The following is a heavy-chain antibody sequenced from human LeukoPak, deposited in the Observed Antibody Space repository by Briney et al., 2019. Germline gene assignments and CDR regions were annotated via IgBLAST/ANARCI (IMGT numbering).Heavy chain of an antibody. J-gene: IGHJ6*02. V-gene: IGHV3-53*01. CDR2: IYSGGST. CDR3: TRDRRITIFGVNSRYYYYGMDV. CDR1: GFIFTNYF. Sequence: GGSLRLSCAASGFIFTNYFMSWVRQAPGKGLEWVSIIYSGGSTYYADSVKGRFTISRDNSKNTLNLQMNNLRAEDTAVYYCTRDRRITIFGVNSRYYYYGMDVWGQGTTVTVSS. D-gene: IGHD3-3*01.